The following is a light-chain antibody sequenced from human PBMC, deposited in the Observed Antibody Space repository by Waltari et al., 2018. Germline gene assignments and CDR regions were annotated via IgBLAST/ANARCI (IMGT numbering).Light chain of an antibody. CDR1: SGRIASNY. CDR2: EDN. V-gene: IGLV6-57*03. J-gene: IGLJ2*01. Sequence: NFMLTQPHSVSESPGKPVTISCTRSSGRIASNYVQWYQQRPGSAPTTVIYEDNQRPSGVPDRFSGSIDSSSNSASLTISGLRTEDEADYYCQSYGSGVIFGGGTKLTVL. CDR3: QSYGSGVI.